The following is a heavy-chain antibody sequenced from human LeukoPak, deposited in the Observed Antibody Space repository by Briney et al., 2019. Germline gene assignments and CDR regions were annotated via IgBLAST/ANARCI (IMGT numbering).Heavy chain of an antibody. D-gene: IGHD3-16*01. CDR3: ARDLRAYYYYYMDV. CDR2: IYYSGST. CDR1: GGSISSGSYY. V-gene: IGHV4-39*07. J-gene: IGHJ6*03. Sequence: PSETLSLTCTVSGGSISSGSYYWGWIRQPPGKGLEWIGSIYYSGSTYYNPSLKSRVTISVDTSKNQFSLKLSSVTAADTAVYYCARDLRAYYYYYMDVWGKGTTVTISS.